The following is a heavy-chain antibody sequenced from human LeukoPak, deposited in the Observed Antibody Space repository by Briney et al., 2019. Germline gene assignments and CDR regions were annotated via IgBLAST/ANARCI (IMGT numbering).Heavy chain of an antibody. Sequence: PGGSLRLSCVASGFTFSSYAMTWVRQAPGKGLEWLSAISSSGGSTYYAGSVKGRLTISRDNSKNTLFLQMDNLRVEDTAVYYCAKDPRDGYTYYYYYYMDVWGTGTTVTVSS. V-gene: IGHV3-23*01. CDR2: ISSSGGST. CDR1: GFTFSSYA. J-gene: IGHJ6*03. D-gene: IGHD5-24*01. CDR3: AKDPRDGYTYYYYYYMDV.